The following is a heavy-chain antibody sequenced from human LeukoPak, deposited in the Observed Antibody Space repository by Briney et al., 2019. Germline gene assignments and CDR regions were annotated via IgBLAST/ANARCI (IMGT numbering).Heavy chain of an antibody. CDR3: ARDPYCSSGSCYRWLDP. V-gene: IGHV3-11*01. CDR1: GFSFSDYY. D-gene: IGHD2-15*01. J-gene: IGHJ5*02. Sequence: GGSLRLSCVVSGFSFSDYYMSWIRQAPGKGLEWVSYISSGGSTIFYADSVKGRFTISRDNAKNSLYLQMNSLRAEDTAVYYCARDPYCSSGSCYRWLDPWGQGTLVTVSS. CDR2: ISSGGSTI.